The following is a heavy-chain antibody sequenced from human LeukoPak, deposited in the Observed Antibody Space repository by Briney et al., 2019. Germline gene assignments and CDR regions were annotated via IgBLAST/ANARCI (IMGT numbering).Heavy chain of an antibody. CDR1: GFTFSSYS. CDR3: ARGYCSSTGCYGYYYYGMDV. D-gene: IGHD2-2*01. J-gene: IGHJ6*02. Sequence: GGSLRLSCAASGFTFSSYSMNRVRQAPGKGLEWVSSISSSSSYIYYADSVKGRFTISRDNAKNSLYLQMNSLRAEDTAVYYCARGYCSSTGCYGYYYYGMDVWGQGTTVTVSS. V-gene: IGHV3-21*01. CDR2: ISSSSSYI.